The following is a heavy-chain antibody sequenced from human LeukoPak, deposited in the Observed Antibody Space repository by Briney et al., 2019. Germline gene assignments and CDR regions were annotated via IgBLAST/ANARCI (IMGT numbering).Heavy chain of an antibody. V-gene: IGHV4-34*01. CDR2: INPRGST. J-gene: IGHJ4*02. CDR3: ARRRLGYYFDY. Sequence: TSETLSLTCGVYGGSSSGYYWSWIRQPPGKGLEWIGEINPRGSTNYNPSLKSRVTLSADTSKNQFSLTLNSVTAADTAVYYCARRRLGYYFDYWGQGTLVTVSS. D-gene: IGHD5-24*01. CDR1: GGSSSGYY.